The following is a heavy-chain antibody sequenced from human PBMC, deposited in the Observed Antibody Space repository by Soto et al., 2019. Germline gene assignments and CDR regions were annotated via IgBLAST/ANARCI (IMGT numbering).Heavy chain of an antibody. V-gene: IGHV3-23*01. J-gene: IGHJ5*02. D-gene: IGHD1-20*01. CDR1: GFTFSNYA. CDR3: AKDAVPYNGKWDWLDP. Sequence: EVQLLESGGGLVQPGGSLRLSCAASGFTFSNYAMGGVRQAPGKGREWVSSIGGDDKAYYADSVKGRFTTSRDNSKNTLYLQLDSLRAEDTALYYCAKDAVPYNGKWDWLDPWGQGTLVTVSS. CDR2: IGGDDKA.